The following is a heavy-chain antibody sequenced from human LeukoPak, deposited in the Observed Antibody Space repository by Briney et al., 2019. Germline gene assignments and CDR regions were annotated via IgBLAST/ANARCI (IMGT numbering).Heavy chain of an antibody. CDR2: ISSSSSYI. D-gene: IGHD6-19*01. V-gene: IGHV3-21*01. CDR1: GFTFSSYS. CDR3: ARPETSVSPRAGSSGWNFDY. J-gene: IGHJ4*02. Sequence: GGSLRLSCAASGFTFSSYSMNWVRQAPGKGLEWVSSISSSSSYIYYADSVKGRFTISRDNVKNSLYLQMNSLRAEDTAVYYCARPETSVSPRAGSSGWNFDYWGQGTLVTVSS.